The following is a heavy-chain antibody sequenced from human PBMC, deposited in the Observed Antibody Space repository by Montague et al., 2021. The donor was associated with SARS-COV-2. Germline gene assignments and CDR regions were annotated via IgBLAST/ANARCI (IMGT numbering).Heavy chain of an antibody. V-gene: IGHV3-48*03. CDR1: GFTFSSYE. Sequence: SLRLSCAASGFTFSSYEMNLLRQAPVKGLEWVSDISSGGGTMYYPGSVKGRFTISRDNAKNSLYLQMNSLRAEDTAVYYCARGNYDSSGNYPAYYFDNWGQGTLVTVSS. CDR2: ISSGGGTM. J-gene: IGHJ4*02. D-gene: IGHD3-22*01. CDR3: ARGNYDSSGNYPAYYFDN.